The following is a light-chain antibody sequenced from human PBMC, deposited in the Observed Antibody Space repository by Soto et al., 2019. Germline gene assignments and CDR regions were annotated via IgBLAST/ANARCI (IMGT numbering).Light chain of an antibody. CDR3: QQYYTTLT. CDR1: QSVLYNSDNKNY. Sequence: DIVMTQSPDSLAVSLGERATINCKSSQSVLYNSDNKNYLAWYQRKPGQPPKLLIYWASTRDSGVPDRFSGSGPGADFTLTISSLQAEDVAVYYCQQYYTTLTFGGGTKVEIK. V-gene: IGKV4-1*01. CDR2: WAS. J-gene: IGKJ4*01.